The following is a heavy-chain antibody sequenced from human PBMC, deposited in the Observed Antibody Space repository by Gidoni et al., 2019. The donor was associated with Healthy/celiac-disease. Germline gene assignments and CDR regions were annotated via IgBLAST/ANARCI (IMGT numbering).Heavy chain of an antibody. D-gene: IGHD6-13*01. V-gene: IGHV3-30-3*01. Sequence: QVQLVESGGGVVQPGRSLRLSCAASGFTFSSYAMHWVRQAPGKGLEWVAVISYDGSNKYYADSVKGRFTISRDNSKNTLYLQMNSLRAEDTAVYYCARDRGAAGGPLYYFDYWGQGTLVTVSS. CDR1: GFTFSSYA. J-gene: IGHJ4*02. CDR3: ARDRGAAGGPLYYFDY. CDR2: ISYDGSNK.